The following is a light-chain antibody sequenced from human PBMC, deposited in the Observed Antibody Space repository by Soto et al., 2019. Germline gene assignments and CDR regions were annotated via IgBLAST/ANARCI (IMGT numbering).Light chain of an antibody. CDR3: TSYTASGTLL. CDR1: SNDVGGYNY. CDR2: EVT. Sequence: QSVLTQPASVSGSPGQSITISCTGTSNDVGGYNYVSWSQQHPGKAPKLLISEVTNRPSGVSNRFSGSKSGNTASLTISGLQAEDEADYYCTSYTASGTLLFGTGTKLTVL. J-gene: IGLJ1*01. V-gene: IGLV2-14*03.